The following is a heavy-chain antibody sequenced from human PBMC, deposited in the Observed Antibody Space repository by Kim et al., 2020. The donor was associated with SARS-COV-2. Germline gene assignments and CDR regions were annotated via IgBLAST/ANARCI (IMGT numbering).Heavy chain of an antibody. Sequence: SETLSLTCAVYGGSFSGYYWSWIRQPPGKGLEWIGEINHSGSTNYNPSLKSRVTISVDTSKNQFSLKLSSVTAADTAVYYCARAGRDFWSGYYNDYWGQG. V-gene: IGHV4-34*01. CDR3: ARAGRDFWSGYYNDY. CDR2: INHSGST. J-gene: IGHJ4*02. D-gene: IGHD3-3*01. CDR1: GGSFSGYY.